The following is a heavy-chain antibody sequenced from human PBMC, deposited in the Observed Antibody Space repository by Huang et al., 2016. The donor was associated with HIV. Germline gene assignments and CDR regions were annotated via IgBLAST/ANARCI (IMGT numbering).Heavy chain of an antibody. D-gene: IGHD3-9*01. CDR2: IYSSGTT. CDR3: ARGFDILVDRFDF. CDR1: GDSVSNHY. V-gene: IGHV4-59*02. J-gene: IGHJ4*02. Sequence: QVQLQESGPGLVKPSETLSLACSVSGDSVSNHYWNWIRQTPGKGLEWIGRIYSSGTTIYNPSLKNRVSFSLDTSKNQVALNVTSVTAADTAVYYCARGFDILVDRFDFWGQGTLVTVSS.